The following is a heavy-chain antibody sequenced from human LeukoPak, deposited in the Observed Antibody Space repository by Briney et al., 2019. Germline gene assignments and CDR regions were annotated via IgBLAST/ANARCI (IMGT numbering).Heavy chain of an antibody. CDR3: ATNSGGTADY. CDR1: GGSISTYH. Sequence: SETLSLTCTVSGGSISTYHWNWFRQPPGKGLEMIGYIDSSGITDSNPSLKSRVTISIDTSRNQFSLKLTSVTAADTAVYYCATNSGGTADYWGQGTLVTVSS. J-gene: IGHJ4*02. CDR2: IDSSGIT. V-gene: IGHV4-59*01. D-gene: IGHD1/OR15-1a*01.